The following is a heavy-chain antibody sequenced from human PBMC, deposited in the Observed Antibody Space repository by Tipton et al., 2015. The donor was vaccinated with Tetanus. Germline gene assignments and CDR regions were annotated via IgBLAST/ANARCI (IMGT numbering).Heavy chain of an antibody. J-gene: IGHJ4*02. D-gene: IGHD1-26*01. V-gene: IGHV3-9*01. Sequence: SLRLSCAASGFTFDAYAMHWVRQAPGKGLEWVSGISWNSGSIGYADSVKGRFTISRDNSKNTLYLQMNSLRAEDTAVYYCANLYTPGIAGPDYWGQGTLVTVSS. CDR1: GFTFDAYA. CDR2: ISWNSGSI. CDR3: ANLYTPGIAGPDY.